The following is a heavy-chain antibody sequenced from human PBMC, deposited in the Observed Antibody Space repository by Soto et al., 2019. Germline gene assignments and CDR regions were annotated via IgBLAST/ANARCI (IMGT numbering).Heavy chain of an antibody. CDR2: IWYDGSVK. D-gene: IGHD6-13*01. Sequence: QVQLVESGGGVVQPGRSLRLSCAASGFTFSNHAMHWVRQAPGKGLEWVAQIWYDGSVKNYADSMKGRFTGSRDSPKNTPFLQMNSLSVEDTAVYYCARGGQHLAPYAFDNWGQGTLVTVSS. V-gene: IGHV3-33*01. J-gene: IGHJ3*02. CDR3: ARGGQHLAPYAFDN. CDR1: GFTFSNHA.